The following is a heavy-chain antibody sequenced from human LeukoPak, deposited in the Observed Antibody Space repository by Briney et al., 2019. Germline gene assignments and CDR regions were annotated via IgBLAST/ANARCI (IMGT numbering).Heavy chain of an antibody. Sequence: SETLSLTCSVSGGSISSYYWSWIRQPPGKGLEWIGNIDYSGSTIYNPALKSRVTMSVDTSKNQFSLNLTSVTAADTAVYYCAREGKLTGYFGGVGFNYWGQGILVTVSS. CDR1: GGSISSYY. V-gene: IGHV4-59*01. J-gene: IGHJ4*02. CDR2: IDYSGST. CDR3: AREGKLTGYFGGVGFNY. D-gene: IGHD4-23*01.